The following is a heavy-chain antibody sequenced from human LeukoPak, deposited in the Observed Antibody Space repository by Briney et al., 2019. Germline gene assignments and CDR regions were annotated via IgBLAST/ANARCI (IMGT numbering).Heavy chain of an antibody. CDR2: MNPNSGNT. V-gene: IGHV1-8*01. D-gene: IGHD3-22*01. J-gene: IGHJ4*02. CDR3: ARVSDYDSSGYYYRSPLFDY. CDR1: GYTFTSYD. Sequence: EASVKVSCKASGYTFTSYDINWVRQATGQGLEWMGWMNPNSGNTGYAQKFQGRVTMTRDTSISTAYMELSRLRSDDTAVYYCARVSDYDSSGYYYRSPLFDYWGQGTLVTVSS.